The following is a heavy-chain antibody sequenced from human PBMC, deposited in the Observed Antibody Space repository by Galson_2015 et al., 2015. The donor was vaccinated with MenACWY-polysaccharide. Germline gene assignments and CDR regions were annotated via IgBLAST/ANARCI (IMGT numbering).Heavy chain of an antibody. Sequence: SLRLSCAASGFSFSTYWMHWVRHTPGKGLVWVSRINVDGSATDYADSVRGRFTISRDNAKNTLYLEMNSLRAEDTAVYYCTKAGAKYCRGSSCYFNWFDPWGQGTPVTVSS. J-gene: IGHJ5*02. CDR3: TKAGAKYCRGSSCYFNWFDP. D-gene: IGHD2-15*01. V-gene: IGHV3-74*01. CDR2: INVDGSAT. CDR1: GFSFSTYW.